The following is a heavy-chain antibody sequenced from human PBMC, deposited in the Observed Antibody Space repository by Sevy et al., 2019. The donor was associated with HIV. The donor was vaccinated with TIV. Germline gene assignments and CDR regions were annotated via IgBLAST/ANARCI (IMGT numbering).Heavy chain of an antibody. V-gene: IGHV4-39*01. CDR1: GGSISSSSYY. J-gene: IGHJ4*02. CDR3: ASGSLTGYSSGWYVN. Sequence: SETLSLTCTVSGGSISSSSYYWGWIRQPPGKGLEWIGSIYYSGSTYYNPSLKSRVTLSVDTSKNQFSLKLSSVTAADTAVYYCASGSLTGYSSGWYVNWGQGTLVTVSS. CDR2: IYYSGST. D-gene: IGHD6-19*01.